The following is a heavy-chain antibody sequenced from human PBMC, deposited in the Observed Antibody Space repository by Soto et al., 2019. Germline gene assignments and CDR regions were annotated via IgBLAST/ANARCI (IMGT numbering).Heavy chain of an antibody. Sequence: GGSLRLSCAASGFTFSSYAMSWVRQAPGKGLEWVSAISGSGGSTYYADSVKGRCTISRDNSKNTLYRQMNSLRAEDRAVYYCAKSNGNRLLWFGELSQVGDYYMDVWGKGTTVTVSS. CDR1: GFTFSSYA. V-gene: IGHV3-23*01. CDR3: AKSNGNRLLWFGELSQVGDYYMDV. D-gene: IGHD3-10*01. J-gene: IGHJ6*03. CDR2: ISGSGGST.